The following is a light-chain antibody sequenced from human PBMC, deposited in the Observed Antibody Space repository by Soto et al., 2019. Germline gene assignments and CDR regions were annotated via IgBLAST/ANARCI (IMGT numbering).Light chain of an antibody. CDR3: CSYTASDIWV. CDR1: SSDVGRYNL. J-gene: IGLJ3*02. CDR2: AVS. V-gene: IGLV2-14*02. Sequence: QSVLTQPASVSGSPGQSITISCTGTSSDVGRYNLVSWYQQYPGKAPKLMISAVSQRPSGVPDRFSGSKSGNTASLTISGLQADDEADYFCCSYTASDIWVFGGGTKVTVL.